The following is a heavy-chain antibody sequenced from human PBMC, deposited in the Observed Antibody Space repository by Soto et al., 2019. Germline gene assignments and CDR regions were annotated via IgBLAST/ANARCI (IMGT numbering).Heavy chain of an antibody. CDR3: ATQDGWLRSVDD. CDR2: IHPRGGNS. CDR1: GYIFSDFY. J-gene: IGHJ4*02. D-gene: IGHD5-12*01. V-gene: IGHV1-46*01. Sequence: QVQLVQSGADVKKPGASVKVTCKASGYIFSDFYIHWVRQAPGQGLEWMGIIHPRGGNSTYAQKFQDRVTMTRDTSSSTFYMELSSLRSEDTAVYCCATQDGWLRSVDDWGQGTLVTVSS.